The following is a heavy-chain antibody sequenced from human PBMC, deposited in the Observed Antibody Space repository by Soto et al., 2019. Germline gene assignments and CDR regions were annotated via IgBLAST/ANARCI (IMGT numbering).Heavy chain of an antibody. V-gene: IGHV1-69*13. J-gene: IGHJ6*02. CDR1: GGTFGSYA. CDR2: IIPILNSP. D-gene: IGHD2-2*01. Sequence: GASVKVSCKASGGTFGSYAITWVRRAPGQGLEWLGGIIPILNSPAYAQKFQARVVITADEITSTAYMELNSLRFDDTAVYYCAREAPYCTSATCPKFYDMDVWGQGTTVTVSS. CDR3: AREAPYCTSATCPKFYDMDV.